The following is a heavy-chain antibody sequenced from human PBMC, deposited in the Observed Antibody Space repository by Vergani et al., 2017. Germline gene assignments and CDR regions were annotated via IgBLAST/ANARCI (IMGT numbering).Heavy chain of an antibody. D-gene: IGHD6-19*01. Sequence: EVQLLESGGNLVQPGGSLRLSCAASGFTFTNFAMTWVRQAPGEGLEWVSGISGSGGFTYYADSVKGRFTISRDNSKNTMFLQMNNLRAEDTAVYYCARDRFVQWHGTGGFAPWGQGTLVIVSS. J-gene: IGHJ5*02. CDR2: ISGSGGFT. CDR1: GFTFTNFA. CDR3: ARDRFVQWHGTGGFAP. V-gene: IGHV3-23*01.